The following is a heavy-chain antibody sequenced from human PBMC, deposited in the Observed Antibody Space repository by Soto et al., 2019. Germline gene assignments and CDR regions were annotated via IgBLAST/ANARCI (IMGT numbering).Heavy chain of an antibody. CDR1: GGSISSYY. V-gene: IGHV4-59*08. Sequence: SETLSLTCTVSGGSISSYYWSWIRQPPGKGLEWIGYIYYSGSTNYNPSLKSRVTISVDTSKNQFSLKLSSVTAADTAVYYCARGRSYGVDYWGQGTLVTVSS. D-gene: IGHD5-18*01. J-gene: IGHJ4*02. CDR3: ARGRSYGVDY. CDR2: IYYSGST.